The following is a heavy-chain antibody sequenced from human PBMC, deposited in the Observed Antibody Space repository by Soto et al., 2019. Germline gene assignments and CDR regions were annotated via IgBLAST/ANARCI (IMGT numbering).Heavy chain of an antibody. Sequence: EVQLVESGGGLAQPGGSLRLSCAASGFTFSSDAMDWVRQAPGKGLEYVSGISSNGIGTYYASSVKGRFTISRDNSRDTVYLQMDSLRPEDMAVYYWARRARADYYYMDVWGKGTTVTVS. V-gene: IGHV3-64*01. CDR2: ISSNGIGT. CDR3: ARRARADYYYMDV. D-gene: IGHD6-6*01. CDR1: GFTFSSDA. J-gene: IGHJ6*03.